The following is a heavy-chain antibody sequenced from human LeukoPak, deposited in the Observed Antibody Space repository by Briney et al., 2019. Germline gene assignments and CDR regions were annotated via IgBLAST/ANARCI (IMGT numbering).Heavy chain of an antibody. J-gene: IGHJ4*02. CDR2: ISGSGGST. Sequence: GGSLRLSRATSGFTFSSFAMSWVRQAPGKGLEWVSGISGSGGSTYYADSVKGRLTISRDNSKNTLYLQMNSLRAEDTAVYYCAKVISFYYDSSGHFYFDYWGQGALVTVSS. V-gene: IGHV3-23*01. CDR1: GFTFSSFA. CDR3: AKVISFYYDSSGHFYFDY. D-gene: IGHD3-22*01.